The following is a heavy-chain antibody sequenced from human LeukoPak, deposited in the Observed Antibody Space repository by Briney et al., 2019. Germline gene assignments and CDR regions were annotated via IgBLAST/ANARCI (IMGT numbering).Heavy chain of an antibody. CDR2: IYYRST. D-gene: IGHD3-22*01. CDR3: ARHYDNDGYDYAHFDY. V-gene: IGHV4-59*08. Sequence: SETLSLTCTVSGGSISSYYWSWIRQPPGKGLEWIGYIYYRSTNYNPSLKSRVTISIDTSKNQLSLKLSSVTAADTAVYYCARHYDNDGYDYAHFDYWGQGTLVTVSS. CDR1: GGSISSYY. J-gene: IGHJ4*02.